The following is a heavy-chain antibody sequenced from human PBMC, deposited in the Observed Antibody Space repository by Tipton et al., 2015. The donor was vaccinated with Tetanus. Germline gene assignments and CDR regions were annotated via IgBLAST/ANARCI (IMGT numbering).Heavy chain of an antibody. CDR1: GGSMNSYY. V-gene: IGHV4-59*01. Sequence: QLVQSGPEVKPSETLSLICTVSGGSMNSYYWSWVRQPPGKGLEWIGYIYYTGSTNYNPSLKSGVTISLDTSKNQFSLKLTSVSVADTAVYYCARLTGHSMDVVDYYYFGMDVWGQGTKVTVSS. CDR3: ARLTGHSMDVVDYYYFGMDV. J-gene: IGHJ6*02. CDR2: IYYTGST. D-gene: IGHD2-21*01.